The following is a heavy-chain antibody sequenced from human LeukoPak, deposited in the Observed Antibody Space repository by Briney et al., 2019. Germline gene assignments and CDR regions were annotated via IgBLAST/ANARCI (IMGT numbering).Heavy chain of an antibody. CDR3: ARDGTSTDDY. CDR1: GYSFSNFG. Sequence: ASVKVSCKASGYSFSNFGISWVRQAPGQGLEWMGWISGNNDNPNYGQKFQGRLTVTTDSSTSTAYMELRNLRSDDTAVYYCARDGTSTDDYWGQGTLVTVSS. J-gene: IGHJ4*02. D-gene: IGHD2-2*01. CDR2: ISGNNDNP. V-gene: IGHV1-18*01.